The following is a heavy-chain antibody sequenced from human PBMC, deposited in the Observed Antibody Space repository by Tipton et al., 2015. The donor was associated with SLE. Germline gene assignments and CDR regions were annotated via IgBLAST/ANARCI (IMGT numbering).Heavy chain of an antibody. CDR1: GASIRSYC. CDR3: ARVSGGIAYMDV. D-gene: IGHD6-13*01. V-gene: IGHV4-59*01. J-gene: IGHJ6*03. CDR2: VYYSGST. Sequence: GLVKPSETLSLTCTVSGASIRSYCWSWIRQPPGKGLEWIGYVYYSGSTNYNPSLKSRVTISDDTSKNQFSLRLTSVTATDTAVYYCARVSGGIAYMDVWGKGTTVTFSS.